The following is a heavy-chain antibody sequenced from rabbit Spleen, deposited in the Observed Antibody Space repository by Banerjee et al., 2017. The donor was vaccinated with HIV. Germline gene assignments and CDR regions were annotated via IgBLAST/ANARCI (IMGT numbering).Heavy chain of an antibody. CDR3: ARDLAGVIGWNFGW. V-gene: IGHV1S43*01. D-gene: IGHD4-1*01. J-gene: IGHJ4*01. Sequence: QEQLEESGGDLVKPGASLTLTCKASGFSFSGGYDMCWVRQAPGKGPEWIACTYLGSDKTYYASWVNGRFTISRSTSLNTVTLQMTSLTAADTATYFCARDLAGVIGWNFGWWGPGTLVTVS. CDR1: GFSFSGGYD. CDR2: TYLGSDKT.